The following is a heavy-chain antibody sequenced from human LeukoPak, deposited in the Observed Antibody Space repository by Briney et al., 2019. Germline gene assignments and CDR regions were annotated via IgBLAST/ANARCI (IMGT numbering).Heavy chain of an antibody. CDR3: ARVLPVASRDY. Sequence: GGSLRLSCAASGFTFSTYWMSWVRQAPGKGLEWVANIKQDGSDKFYVDSVRGRFTISRDNAKNSMYLQMNSLRAEDTAVYYCARVLPVASRDYWGQGTLVTVSS. V-gene: IGHV3-7*01. CDR2: IKQDGSDK. J-gene: IGHJ4*02. CDR1: GFTFSTYW. D-gene: IGHD2-2*01.